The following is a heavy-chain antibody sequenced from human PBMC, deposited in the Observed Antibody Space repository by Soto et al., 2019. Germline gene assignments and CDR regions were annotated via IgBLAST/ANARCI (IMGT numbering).Heavy chain of an antibody. V-gene: IGHV1-69*13. CDR1: GGTFSSYA. Sequence: GASVKVSCKASGGTFSSYAISWVRQAPGQGLEWMGGIIPIFGTANYAQKFQGRVTITADESTSTAYMELSSLRSEDTAAYYCARGRDIVVVPAAIRLGYYYYGMDVWGQGTTVTVSS. CDR3: ARGRDIVVVPAAIRLGYYYYGMDV. CDR2: IIPIFGTA. J-gene: IGHJ6*02. D-gene: IGHD2-2*01.